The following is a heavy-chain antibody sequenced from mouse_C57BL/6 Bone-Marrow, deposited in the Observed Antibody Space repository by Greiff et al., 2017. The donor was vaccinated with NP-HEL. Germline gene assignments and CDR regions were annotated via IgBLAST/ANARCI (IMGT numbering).Heavy chain of an antibody. J-gene: IGHJ2*01. V-gene: IGHV14-4*01. CDR1: GFNIKDDY. CDR2: IDPENGDT. D-gene: IGHD2-1*01. Sequence: EVQRVESGAELVRPGASVKLSCTASGFNIKDDYMHWVKQRPEQGLEWIGWIDPENGDTEYASKFQGKATITADTSSNTAYLQLSSLTSEDTAVYYCTGYGKVDYWGQGTTLTVSS. CDR3: TGYGKVDY.